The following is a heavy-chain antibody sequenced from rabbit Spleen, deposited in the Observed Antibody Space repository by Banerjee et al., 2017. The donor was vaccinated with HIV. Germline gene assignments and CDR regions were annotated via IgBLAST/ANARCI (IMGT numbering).Heavy chain of an antibody. Sequence: QQQLEESGGGLVQPEGSLTLTCTASGFSLSVYWICWVRQAPGKGLEWIGCIDTGTASAHYASWVKGRFTISKTSSTTVTLQMTSLTAADTATYFCARSTGSQMGALWGPGTLVTVS. D-gene: IGHD7-1*01. CDR3: ARSTGSQMGAL. CDR2: IDTGTASA. V-gene: IGHV1S45*01. CDR1: GFSLSVYW. J-gene: IGHJ4*01.